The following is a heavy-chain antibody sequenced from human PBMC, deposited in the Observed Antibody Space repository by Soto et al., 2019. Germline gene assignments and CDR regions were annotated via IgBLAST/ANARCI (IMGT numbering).Heavy chain of an antibody. V-gene: IGHV1-24*01. CDR2: FDPEDVDI. CDR1: GYTLSELS. J-gene: IGHJ3*02. D-gene: IGHD3-3*01. CDR3: ATLPAGFVSRFLEERPGTFDI. Sequence: ASVKVSCKVSGYTLSELSIHWVRQAPGKKLEWMGGFDPEDVDIIYAQKFQGRVTMTEFTSRDTNTAYMELTSLRFEDTAVYYCATLPAGFVSRFLEERPGTFDIWG.